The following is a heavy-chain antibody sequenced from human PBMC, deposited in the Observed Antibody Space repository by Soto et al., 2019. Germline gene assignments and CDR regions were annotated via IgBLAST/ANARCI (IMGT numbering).Heavy chain of an antibody. CDR3: ARRASR. CDR2: IHPSGQPI. J-gene: IGHJ3*01. CDR1: GFTFSSSE. D-gene: IGHD1-26*01. Sequence: EVQLVESGGGLIQPGGSLRLSYAASGFTFSSSEMYWVRQAPGKGLEWVSYIHPSGQPIFYADSVKGRFTISRDNAKNSLYLQMRSLRAEDSAVYYCARRASRWGQGTMVTVSS. V-gene: IGHV3-48*03.